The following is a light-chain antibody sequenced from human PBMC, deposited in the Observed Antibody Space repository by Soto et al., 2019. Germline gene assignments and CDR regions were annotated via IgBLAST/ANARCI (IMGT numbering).Light chain of an antibody. Sequence: EIVLTQSPGTLSLSPGERATLSCRASPSIPSNYLAWYQQKPGQAPRLLIYDAGARATGIPDRFSGSGSGTDFTLTISRLEPEDFAVYYCQQFRRSPYTFGPGTKVDIK. J-gene: IGKJ3*01. CDR3: QQFRRSPYT. CDR2: DAG. CDR1: PSIPSNY. V-gene: IGKV3-20*01.